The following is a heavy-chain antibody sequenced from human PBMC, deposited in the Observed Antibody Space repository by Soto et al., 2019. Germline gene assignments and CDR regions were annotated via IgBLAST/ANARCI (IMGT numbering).Heavy chain of an antibody. CDR1: GFTFSSYG. J-gene: IGHJ4*02. CDR2: ISYDGSNK. Sequence: PGGSLRLSCAASGFTFSSYGLHWVRQAPGKGLEWVAVISYDGSNKYYADSVKGRFTISRDNSKNTLYLQMNSLRAEDTAVYYCAKDPGVYDSSGLLDYWGQGTLVTVSS. D-gene: IGHD3-22*01. V-gene: IGHV3-30*18. CDR3: AKDPGVYDSSGLLDY.